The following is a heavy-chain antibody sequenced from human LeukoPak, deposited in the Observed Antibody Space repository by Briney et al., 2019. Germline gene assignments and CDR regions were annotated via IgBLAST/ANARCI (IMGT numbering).Heavy chain of an antibody. CDR3: AISGSSGIDY. CDR2: LYTTRTT. V-gene: IGHV4-4*07. D-gene: IGHD6-6*01. J-gene: IGHJ4*02. Sequence: VLEWISPLYTTRTTTYPPSLKTRLTMSVDTSKNQSSLKLSSVTAADTAVYYCAISGSSGIDYWGQGTLVTVSS.